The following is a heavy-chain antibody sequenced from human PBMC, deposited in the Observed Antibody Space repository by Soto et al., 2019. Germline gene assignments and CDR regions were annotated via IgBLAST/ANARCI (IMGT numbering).Heavy chain of an antibody. CDR1: GFTFSTYT. J-gene: IGHJ6*02. CDR2: ISSSSSHI. Sequence: EVQLVESGGGLVKPGGSLRLSCAASGFTFSTYTMNWVRQAPGKGLEWVSSISSSSSHIYYADSVKGRFTISRDNAKNSLDLQMNSLRAEDTAVYYCARGPAVVGYYSMDVWGQGTTVTVSS. D-gene: IGHD6-19*01. V-gene: IGHV3-21*01. CDR3: ARGPAVVGYYSMDV.